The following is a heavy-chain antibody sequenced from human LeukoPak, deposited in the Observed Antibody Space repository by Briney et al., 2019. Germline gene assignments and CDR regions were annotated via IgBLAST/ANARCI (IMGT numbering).Heavy chain of an antibody. CDR3: ARGGYCSGGSCYTVGYYGMDV. V-gene: IGHV3-30*04. D-gene: IGHD2-15*01. CDR1: GFTFSSYA. CDR2: ISYDGSNK. Sequence: GSSLRLSCAASGFTFSSYAMHWVRQAPGKGLEWVAVISYDGSNKYYADSVKGRFTISRDNSKNTLYLQMNSLRAEDTAVYYCARGGYCSGGSCYTVGYYGMDVWGQGTTVTVSS. J-gene: IGHJ6*02.